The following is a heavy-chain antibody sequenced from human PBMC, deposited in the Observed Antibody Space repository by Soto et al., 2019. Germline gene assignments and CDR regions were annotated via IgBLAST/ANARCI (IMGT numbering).Heavy chain of an antibody. CDR1: GFAFDTYG. D-gene: IGHD1-26*01. CDR3: AREPVGPDYAMDV. CDR2: LGYDGGGR. J-gene: IGHJ6*02. Sequence: QAQLVESGGGVVQPGRSLRLSCAASGFAFDTYGMHWVRQTPGKGLEWVAVLGYDGGGRYYADSVKGRFTISRDNSKKTLYLQMDSLRAEDTALYYCAREPVGPDYAMDVWGQGTTVTVSS. V-gene: IGHV3-33*01.